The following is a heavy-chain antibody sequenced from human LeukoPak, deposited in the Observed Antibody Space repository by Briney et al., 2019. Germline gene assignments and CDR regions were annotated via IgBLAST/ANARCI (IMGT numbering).Heavy chain of an antibody. D-gene: IGHD4-17*01. V-gene: IGHV1-46*01. CDR1: GYSFTYYY. Sequence: ASVKVSCKASGYSFTYYYMHWVRQAPGQGLEWMGVIKPSGGSTNYAQKFQCRVTMTGDTSTSTVYMELSSLTSEDAAVYYCARLPVAEYGDYGGIDIWGQRTKVTVSS. J-gene: IGHJ3*02. CDR2: IKPSGGST. CDR3: ARLPVAEYGDYGGIDI.